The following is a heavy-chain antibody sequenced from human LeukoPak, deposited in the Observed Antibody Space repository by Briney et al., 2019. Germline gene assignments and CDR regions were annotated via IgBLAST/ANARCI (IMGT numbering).Heavy chain of an antibody. CDR3: ARPRRDSDNCFED. Sequence: ASVKVSCKTSGYTFTVYYIYYVRQAPGQGLEYMGWINPNSGDTIYAQKFQGRVTMTRDTSISTAYMELSRLRSDDTAMDYYARPRRDSDNCFEDWGQGTLVTVSS. J-gene: IGHJ5*02. CDR1: GYTFTVYY. V-gene: IGHV1-2*02. D-gene: IGHD5-24*01. CDR2: INPNSGDT.